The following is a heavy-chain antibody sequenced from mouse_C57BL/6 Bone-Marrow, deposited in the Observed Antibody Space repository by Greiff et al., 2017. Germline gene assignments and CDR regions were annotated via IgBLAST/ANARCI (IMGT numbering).Heavy chain of an antibody. J-gene: IGHJ4*01. CDR1: GFNIKDDY. V-gene: IGHV14-4*01. CDR2: IDPDNGDT. Sequence: EVQRVESGAELVRPWASVKLSCTASGFNIKDDYMHWVKQRPEQGLVWIGWIDPDNGDTEYTSKFQGKATITADTSSNTAYLQLSSLTSEDTAVYYCTTPDCYAMDYWGQGTSITVSS. CDR3: TTPDCYAMDY.